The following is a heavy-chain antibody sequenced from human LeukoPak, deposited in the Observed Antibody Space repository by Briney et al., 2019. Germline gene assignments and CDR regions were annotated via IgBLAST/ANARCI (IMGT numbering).Heavy chain of an antibody. D-gene: IGHD3-10*01. V-gene: IGHV3-33*01. Sequence: GGSLRLSCAASGFTFSSYGMHWVRQAPGKGLEWVAVIWFDGSSEYYADSVKGRFTISRDNSKNTLYLQMNSLRAEDTAVYYCTRESGSGNYYYDYWGQGTLDTVSS. J-gene: IGHJ4*02. CDR2: IWFDGSSE. CDR1: GFTFSSYG. CDR3: TRESGSGNYYYDY.